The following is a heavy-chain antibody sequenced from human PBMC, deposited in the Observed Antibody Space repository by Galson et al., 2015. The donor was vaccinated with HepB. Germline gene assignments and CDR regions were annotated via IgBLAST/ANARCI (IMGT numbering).Heavy chain of an antibody. CDR1: GYTLTELS. Sequence: SVKVSCKVSGYTLTELSMHWVRQAPGKGLEWMGGFDPEDGETIYAQKFQGRVTMTEDTSTDTAYVELSSLRSEDTAVYYCATSPSGSYGMDVWGQGTTVTVPS. CDR3: ATSPSGSYGMDV. J-gene: IGHJ6*02. D-gene: IGHD1-26*01. V-gene: IGHV1-24*01. CDR2: FDPEDGET.